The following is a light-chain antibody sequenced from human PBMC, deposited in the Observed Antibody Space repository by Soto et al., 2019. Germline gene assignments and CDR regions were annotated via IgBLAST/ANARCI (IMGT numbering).Light chain of an antibody. Sequence: EIVLTPSPATLSSFPGDRVTLSCRASQYINTRLAWYQHRPGQAPRLLIYGASTRATGIPARFSGSGSGTEFSLTISSLQSEDFAVYYCQEYNHWHPVTFGGGTKVDIK. V-gene: IGKV3-15*01. CDR3: QEYNHWHPVT. CDR1: QYINTR. J-gene: IGKJ4*01. CDR2: GAS.